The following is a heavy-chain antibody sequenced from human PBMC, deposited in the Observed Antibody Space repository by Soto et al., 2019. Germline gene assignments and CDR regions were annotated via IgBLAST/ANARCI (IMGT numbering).Heavy chain of an antibody. CDR1: GASISSYH. J-gene: IGHJ4*02. V-gene: IGHV4-59*08. Sequence: QVQLQESGPGLVKSSETLSLNCTVCGASISSYHWSWIRQPPGKGLEWIGYMSNSGSTNYNPSLKSRVTISVDTSKNQFSLKLSSVTAADTAVYYCARHYCSGGGCYYFDNWGQVTLVTVSS. CDR3: ARHYCSGGGCYYFDN. CDR2: MSNSGST. D-gene: IGHD2-15*01.